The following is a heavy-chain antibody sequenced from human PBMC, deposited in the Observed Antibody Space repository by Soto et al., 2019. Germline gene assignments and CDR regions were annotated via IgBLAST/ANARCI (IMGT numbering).Heavy chain of an antibody. Sequence: GGSLRLSCAASGFTFSSYAMHWVRQAPGKGLEWVAVISYDGSNKYYADSVKGRFTISRDNSKNTLYLQMNSLRAEDTAVYYCARVRYITAAPAKYWGQGTLVTVSS. CDR3: ARVRYITAAPAKY. V-gene: IGHV3-30-3*01. J-gene: IGHJ4*02. CDR1: GFTFSSYA. CDR2: ISYDGSNK. D-gene: IGHD1-20*01.